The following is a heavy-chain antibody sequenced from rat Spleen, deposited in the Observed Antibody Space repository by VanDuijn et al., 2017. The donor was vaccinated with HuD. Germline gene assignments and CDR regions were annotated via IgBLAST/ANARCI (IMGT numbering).Heavy chain of an antibody. CDR2: INYDGTST. V-gene: IGHV5-29*01. Sequence: EVQVVESGGGLVQPGRSLKLSCAASGFTFSNYGMAWVRQAPTKGLEWVATINYDGTSTHYRDSVKGRFTISRDNAKSTLYLQMDSLRSEDTATYYCASPVPYFDYWGQGVMVTVSS. CDR3: ASPVPYFDY. CDR1: GFTFSNYG. J-gene: IGHJ2*01.